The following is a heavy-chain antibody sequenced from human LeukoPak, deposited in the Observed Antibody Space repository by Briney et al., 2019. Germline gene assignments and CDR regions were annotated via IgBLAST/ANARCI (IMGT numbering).Heavy chain of an antibody. CDR3: ANDRGVEQWLDY. Sequence: GGSLRLSCAASGFTFSSYGMHWVRHAPGTGLEWVSFIRYDASNINYADSVKGRFTISRDNSKSTLYLQMNSLITEDTAVYYCANDRGVEQWLDYWGQGTLVTVSS. V-gene: IGHV3-30*02. CDR2: IRYDASNI. D-gene: IGHD6-19*01. J-gene: IGHJ4*02. CDR1: GFTFSSYG.